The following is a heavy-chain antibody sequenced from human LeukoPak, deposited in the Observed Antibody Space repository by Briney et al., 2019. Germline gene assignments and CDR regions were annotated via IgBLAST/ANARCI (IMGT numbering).Heavy chain of an antibody. CDR1: GGSFSGYY. D-gene: IGHD3-3*01. CDR2: INHSGST. J-gene: IGHJ6*03. Sequence: SETLSLTCAVYGGSFSGYYWSWIRQPPGKGLEWIGEINHSGSTNYNPSLKSRVTISVETSKNQFSLKLSSVTAADTAVYYCARERSGYYVYYYYYMDVWGKGTTVTVSS. V-gene: IGHV4-34*01. CDR3: ARERSGYYVYYYYYMDV.